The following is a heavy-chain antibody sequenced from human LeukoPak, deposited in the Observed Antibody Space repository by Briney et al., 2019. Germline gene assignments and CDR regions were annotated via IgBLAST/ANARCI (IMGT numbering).Heavy chain of an antibody. CDR3: ARAQVVVVPAAINPLPFGY. V-gene: IGHV1-3*01. CDR1: GYTFTSYA. J-gene: IGHJ4*02. Sequence: ASVKVSCKASGYTFTSYAMHWVRQAPGQRLEWMGWINAGSGNTKYSQKFQGRVTITRDTSASTAYMELSSLRSEDTAVYYCARAQVVVVPAAINPLPFGYWGQGTLVTVSS. CDR2: INAGSGNT. D-gene: IGHD2-2*01.